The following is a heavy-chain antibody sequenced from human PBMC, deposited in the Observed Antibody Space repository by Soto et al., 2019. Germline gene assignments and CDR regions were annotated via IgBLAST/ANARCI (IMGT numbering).Heavy chain of an antibody. V-gene: IGHV1-18*04. CDR2: ISAYNGNT. CDR1: GYTFTSYG. CDR3: ARVLELPNYYYYGMDV. Sequence: GASVKVSCKASGYTFTSYGISWVRQAPGQGLEWMGWISAYNGNTNYAQKLQGRVTMTTDTSTSTAYMELRSLRSDDTAVYYCARVLELPNYYYYGMDVWGQGTTVTVSS. J-gene: IGHJ6*02. D-gene: IGHD1-26*01.